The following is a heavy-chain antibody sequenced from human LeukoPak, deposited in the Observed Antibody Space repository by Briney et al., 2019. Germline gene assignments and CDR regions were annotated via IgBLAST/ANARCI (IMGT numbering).Heavy chain of an antibody. CDR2: FHHSGST. Sequence: SETLSLTCTVSGASFSSYYWTWIRQSPGKGLEWIGFFHHSGSTNYNPSFKSRVTISADTSNNHFSLRLTSVTAADTAVYYCAGGWLPDKNDFWGQGTLVTVSA. CDR1: GASFSSYY. D-gene: IGHD5-24*01. V-gene: IGHV4-59*01. CDR3: AGGWLPDKNDF. J-gene: IGHJ4*02.